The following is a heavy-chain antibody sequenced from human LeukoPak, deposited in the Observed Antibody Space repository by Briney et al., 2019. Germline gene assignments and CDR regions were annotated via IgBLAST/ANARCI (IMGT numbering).Heavy chain of an antibody. V-gene: IGHV3-7*01. Sequence: GGSLRLSCAASGFTFSNYWMSWVRQAPGKGLEWVANIKQDASEKYYVDSVKGRFTISRDNAKNSLNLQMNSLRAEDTAVYYCARNREGSSYQVDYRGQGTLVTVSS. D-gene: IGHD1-26*01. CDR1: GFTFSNYW. J-gene: IGHJ4*02. CDR3: ARNREGSSYQVDY. CDR2: IKQDASEK.